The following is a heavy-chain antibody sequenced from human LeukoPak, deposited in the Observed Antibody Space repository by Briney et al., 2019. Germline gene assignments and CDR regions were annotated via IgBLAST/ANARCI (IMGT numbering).Heavy chain of an antibody. J-gene: IGHJ3*02. CDR3: ARDLTRVAADAFDI. V-gene: IGHV3-21*01. D-gene: IGHD6-19*01. CDR1: GFTFSSYS. CDR2: ISSSSSSYI. Sequence: GGSLRLSCAASGFTFSSYSMNWVRQAPGKGLEWVSSISSSSSSYIYYADSVKGRFTISRDNAKNSLYLQMNSLRAEDTAVYYCARDLTRVAADAFDIWGQGTMVTVSS.